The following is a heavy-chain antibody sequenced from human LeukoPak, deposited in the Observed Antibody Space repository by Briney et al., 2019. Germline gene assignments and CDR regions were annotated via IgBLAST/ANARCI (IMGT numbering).Heavy chain of an antibody. D-gene: IGHD1-26*01. J-gene: IGHJ5*02. CDR2: INHSGYT. Sequence: PSETLSLTCAVYGGSFSGYYWSWIRQPPGKGLEWIGEINHSGYTNYNPSLKSRVTISVDTSKNQFSLKLSSVTAADTAVYYCARHSGGTYYVSLDPWGQGTLVTVSS. V-gene: IGHV4-34*01. CDR3: ARHSGGTYYVSLDP. CDR1: GGSFSGYY.